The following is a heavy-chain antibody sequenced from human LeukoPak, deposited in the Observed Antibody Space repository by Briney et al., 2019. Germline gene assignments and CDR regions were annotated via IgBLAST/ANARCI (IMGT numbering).Heavy chain of an antibody. CDR3: ARGANWFAP. D-gene: IGHD3-16*01. CDR1: GGSIGSSSYY. CDR2: IYYSGST. J-gene: IGHJ5*02. V-gene: IGHV4-39*07. Sequence: SETLSLTCTVSGGSIGSSSYYWGWIRQPPGKGLNWIGSIYYSGSTYYNPSHKSRVTISVDTSKNQLSLKLSSVTAADTAVYKCARGANWFAPWGQGTLVTVSS.